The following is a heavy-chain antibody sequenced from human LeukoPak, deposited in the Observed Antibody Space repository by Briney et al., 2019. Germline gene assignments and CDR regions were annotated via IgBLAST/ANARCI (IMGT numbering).Heavy chain of an antibody. V-gene: IGHV4-59*12. CDR3: ARALRVSPFDY. J-gene: IGHJ4*02. Sequence: PSETLSLTCTVSGGSISSYFWSWIRQPPGKRLELIGYIFYTGSPNYNPSLKNRVTISIETSKNQFSLNLSFVTAADTAVYYCARALRVSPFDYWGPGILVTVSS. CDR2: IFYTGSP. D-gene: IGHD6-13*01. CDR1: GGSISSYF.